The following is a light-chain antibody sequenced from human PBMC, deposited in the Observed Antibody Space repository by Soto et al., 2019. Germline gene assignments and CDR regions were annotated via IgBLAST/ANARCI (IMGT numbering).Light chain of an antibody. Sequence: EIVMTQSPATLSVSPGGRATLSCRASQSISDTLAWYQQKPGQAPRLLIYDVSSRATGIPDRFSGSGSGTDFTLTISRLEPEDCAVYYCQQYVSSPFTFGPGTKVDIK. J-gene: IGKJ3*01. CDR3: QQYVSSPFT. CDR1: QSISDT. CDR2: DVS. V-gene: IGKV3-20*01.